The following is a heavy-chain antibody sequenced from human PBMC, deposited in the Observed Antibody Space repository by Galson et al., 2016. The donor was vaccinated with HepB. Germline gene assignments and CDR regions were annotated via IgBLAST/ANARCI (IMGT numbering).Heavy chain of an antibody. CDR1: GYTFTPYA. CDR3: ARDRLTTSEVVICDY. J-gene: IGHJ4*02. CDR2: IGPNTAKT. V-gene: IGHV1-18*01. Sequence: SVKVSCKASGYTFTPYALSWMRQAPGQALEWMGWIGPNTAKTDYAQKFQGRVTMTLDTSTSTTYMELRSLRSDDTAVYYCARDRLTTSEVVICDYWGQGTLVTVSS. D-gene: IGHD3-22*01.